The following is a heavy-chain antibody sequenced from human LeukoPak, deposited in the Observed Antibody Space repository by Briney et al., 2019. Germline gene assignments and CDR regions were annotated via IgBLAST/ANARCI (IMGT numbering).Heavy chain of an antibody. V-gene: IGHV3-7*01. CDR2: IKEDGSEK. CDR3: SRDRHCIGSTCYGL. CDR1: GFTLSSYW. Sequence: GGSLRLPCAASGFTLSSYWMTWVRQAPGKGLEWVANIKEDGSEKYYVDSVKGRFTVSRDNAKNSLYLQMNSLRAEDTAVYYCSRDRHCIGSTCYGLWGQGTRVTVSS. D-gene: IGHD2-2*01. J-gene: IGHJ4*02.